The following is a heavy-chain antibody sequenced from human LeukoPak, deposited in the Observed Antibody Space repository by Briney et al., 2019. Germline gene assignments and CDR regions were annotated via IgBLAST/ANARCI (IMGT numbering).Heavy chain of an antibody. V-gene: IGHV4-4*02. J-gene: IGHJ4*02. CDR2: IYHSGST. D-gene: IGHD3-9*01. CDR1: GGSITSDYW. CDR3: ARGGLRYSSFDY. Sequence: NSSETLSLTCAVSGGSITSDYWWTWVRQPPGKGLEWIGEIYHSGSTNYNPSLKSRVTISVDKSKNQFSLKLSSVTAADTAVYYCARGGLRYSSFDYWGQGTLVTVSS.